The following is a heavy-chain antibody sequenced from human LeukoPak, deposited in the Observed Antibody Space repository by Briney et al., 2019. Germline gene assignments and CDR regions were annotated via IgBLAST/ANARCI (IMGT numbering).Heavy chain of an antibody. CDR3: AKPRNYYDSEYYFDY. CDR1: GFTFSSYG. V-gene: IGHV3-33*06. CDR2: IWYDGSNK. D-gene: IGHD3-22*01. Sequence: GGSLRLSCAASGFTFSSYGMHWVRQAPGRGLEWVAVIWYDGSNKYYADSVKGRFTISRDNSKNTLYLQMNSLRAEDTAVYYCAKPRNYYDSEYYFDYWGQGTLVTVSS. J-gene: IGHJ4*02.